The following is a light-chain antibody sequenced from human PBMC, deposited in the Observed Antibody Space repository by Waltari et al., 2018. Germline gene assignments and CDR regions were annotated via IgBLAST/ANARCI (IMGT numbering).Light chain of an antibody. V-gene: IGKV3-15*01. Sequence: EIVMTQSPATLSVSQGERASLYCRASQSIRTNLAWYQQRRGQAPSLLIYDASIRATGIPARFSGSGSGTEFTLTISSLQSEDFAVYYCQQYNSWPLTFGGGTKVEIK. CDR2: DAS. CDR3: QQYNSWPLT. CDR1: QSIRTN. J-gene: IGKJ4*01.